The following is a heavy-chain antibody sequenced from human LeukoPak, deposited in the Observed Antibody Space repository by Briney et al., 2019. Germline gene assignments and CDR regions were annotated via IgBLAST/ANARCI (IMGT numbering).Heavy chain of an antibody. D-gene: IGHD1-26*01. CDR1: GFTFSSYW. CDR2: IKQDGSEK. Sequence: GGSLRLSCAASGFTFSSYWMSWVRQAPGKGLEWVANIKQDGSEKYYVDSVKGRFTISRDNAKSSLYLQMNSLRAEDTAVYYCARGSRIGVGASGGFGAFDIWGQGTMVTVSS. V-gene: IGHV3-7*01. J-gene: IGHJ3*02. CDR3: ARGSRIGVGASGGFGAFDI.